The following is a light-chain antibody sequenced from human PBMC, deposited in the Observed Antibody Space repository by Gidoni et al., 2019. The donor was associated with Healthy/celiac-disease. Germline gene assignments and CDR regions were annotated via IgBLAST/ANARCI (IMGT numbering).Light chain of an antibody. Sequence: AIQLTQSPSSLSASVGDRVTITCRASQGISSSLAWYQQKPGKAPKLLIYDASSLESGVPSRFSGSGSGTDFTLTISSLQPEDFATYYCQQFNSYLFTFGQGTRLEIK. V-gene: IGKV1-13*02. CDR2: DAS. J-gene: IGKJ5*01. CDR3: QQFNSYLFT. CDR1: QGISSS.